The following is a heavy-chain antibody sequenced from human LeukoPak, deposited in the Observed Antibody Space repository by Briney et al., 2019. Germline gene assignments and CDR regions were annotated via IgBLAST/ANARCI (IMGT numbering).Heavy chain of an antibody. J-gene: IGHJ4*02. CDR3: ARDGVLWDYYDSSGYYTHFDY. Sequence: SVKVSCKASGGTFSSYAISWVRQAPGQGLEWMGGIIPIFGTANYAQKFQGRVTITADESTSTAYMELSSPRSEDTAVYYCARDGVLWDYYDSSGYYTHFDYWGQGTLVTVS. D-gene: IGHD3-22*01. V-gene: IGHV1-69*13. CDR1: GGTFSSYA. CDR2: IIPIFGTA.